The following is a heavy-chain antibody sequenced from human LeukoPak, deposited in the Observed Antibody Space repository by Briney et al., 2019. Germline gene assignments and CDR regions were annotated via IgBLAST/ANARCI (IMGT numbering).Heavy chain of an antibody. CDR1: GGSISSSY. J-gene: IGHJ4*02. Sequence: SETLSLTCTVCGGSISSSYCSWIRQPAGKGLEWIGRIYTTGSTDSTDFNPSLKSRVTMSVDTSKNQFSLKLGSVTAADTAVYYCAGFGAGSYYWGQGTLVTVSS. CDR3: AGFGAGSYY. V-gene: IGHV4-4*07. D-gene: IGHD3-10*01. CDR2: IYTTGSTDST.